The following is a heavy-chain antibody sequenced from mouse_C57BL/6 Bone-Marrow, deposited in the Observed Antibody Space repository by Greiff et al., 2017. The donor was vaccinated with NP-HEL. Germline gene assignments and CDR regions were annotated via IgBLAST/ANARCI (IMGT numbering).Heavy chain of an antibody. V-gene: IGHV1-26*01. CDR1: GYTFTDYY. CDR2: INPNNGGT. CDR3: AREVIYWYFDV. J-gene: IGHJ1*03. D-gene: IGHD2-13*01. Sequence: EVQLQQSGPELVKPGASVKISCKASGYTFTDYYMNWVKQSHGKSLEWIGDINPNNGGTSYNQKFKGKATLTVDKSSSTAYMELRSLTSEDSAVYYCAREVIYWYFDVWGTGTTVTVSS.